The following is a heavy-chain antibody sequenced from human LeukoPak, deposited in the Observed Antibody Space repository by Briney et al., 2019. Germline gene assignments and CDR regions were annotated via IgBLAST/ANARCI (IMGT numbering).Heavy chain of an antibody. D-gene: IGHD2-2*01. CDR2: ITGSGVNT. CDR3: AKDPFAAALYYFDY. CDR1: GFTVTSYA. V-gene: IGHV3-23*01. J-gene: IGHJ4*02. Sequence: GGSLRLSCAASGFTVTSYAMSWVRLAPGKGLEWVSTITGSGVNTYYADSVKGRFTVSRDISKNTLYLQMSSLRADDTAVYYCAKDPFAAALYYFDYWGQETLVTVSS.